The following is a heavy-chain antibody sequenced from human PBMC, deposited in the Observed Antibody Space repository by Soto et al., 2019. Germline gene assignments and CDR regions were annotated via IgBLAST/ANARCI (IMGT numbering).Heavy chain of an antibody. Sequence: SETLSLTCSVSGYSVTSSDYYWAWIRQPPGKGLEWIGSMFYSGLTYYNPSLKSRVTLSVDTSKNQFSVRLNSVTAADTAVYYCAPLSVSLSGPYVIHVWGQGTTVTVSS. CDR1: GYSVTSSDYY. CDR2: MFYSGLT. CDR3: APLSVSLSGPYVIHV. D-gene: IGHD2-15*01. V-gene: IGHV4-39*01. J-gene: IGHJ6*02.